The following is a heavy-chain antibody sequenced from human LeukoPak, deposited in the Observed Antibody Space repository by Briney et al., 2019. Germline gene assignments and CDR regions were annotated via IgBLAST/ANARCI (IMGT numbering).Heavy chain of an antibody. V-gene: IGHV6-1*01. Sequence: SPTLSLIFAISGYSVPSNTVAGHWLRHSPSRGLEWLGRTYYRSKWYTGYAASVTSRITVNADTSKNQFSLQPNSVTPEDTAVYYSARAPTRDQGLDYWGQGPLVTVSS. CDR3: ARAPTRDQGLDY. CDR2: TYYRSKWYT. J-gene: IGHJ4*02. CDR1: GYSVPSNTVA. D-gene: IGHD1/OR15-1a*01.